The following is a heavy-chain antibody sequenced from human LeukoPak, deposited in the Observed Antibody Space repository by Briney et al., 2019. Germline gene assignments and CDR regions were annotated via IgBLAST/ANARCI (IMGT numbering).Heavy chain of an antibody. V-gene: IGHV1-69*04. CDR1: GGTFSSYA. J-gene: IGHJ5*02. D-gene: IGHD5-24*01. CDR3: ARGAAGNRDGYNYSWFDP. CDR2: IIPILGIA. Sequence: SVKVSCKASGGTFSSYAISWVRQAPGQGLEWMGRIIPILGIANYAQKFQGRVTITADKSTSTAYMELSSLRSEDTAVYYCARGAAGNRDGYNYSWFDPWGQGTLVTVSS.